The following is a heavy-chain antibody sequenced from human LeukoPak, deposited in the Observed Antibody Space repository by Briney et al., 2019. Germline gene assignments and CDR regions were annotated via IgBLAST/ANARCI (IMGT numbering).Heavy chain of an antibody. CDR3: ARGWELLLGAFDY. CDR2: ISPSSSAI. V-gene: IGHV3-48*02. Sequence: PGGSLRLSCAASGFTFSGYSMNWVRQAPGKGLEWVSYISPSSSAIYYADSVKGRFTISRDNAKNSLYLQMNSLRDEDTAVYYCARGWELLLGAFDYWGQGTLVTVSS. J-gene: IGHJ4*02. CDR1: GFTFSGYS. D-gene: IGHD1-26*01.